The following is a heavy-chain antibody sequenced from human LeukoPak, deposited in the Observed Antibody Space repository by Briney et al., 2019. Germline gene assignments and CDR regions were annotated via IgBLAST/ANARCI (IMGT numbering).Heavy chain of an antibody. CDR2: IYPTDSDS. Sequence: PGESLKISCQVSGYSFTNYWIGWVRQMPGKGLEWMGIIYPTDSDSRYSPSFQGQVTFSADKSMRTAYLQWSSLKASDTAMYYCATYYYGSGSYYNGMFDYWGQGTLVTVSS. D-gene: IGHD3-10*01. V-gene: IGHV5-51*01. CDR1: GYSFTNYW. CDR3: ATYYYGSGSYYNGMFDY. J-gene: IGHJ4*02.